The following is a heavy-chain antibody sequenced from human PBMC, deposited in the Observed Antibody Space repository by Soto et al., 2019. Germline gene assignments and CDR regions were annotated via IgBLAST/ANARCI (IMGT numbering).Heavy chain of an antibody. J-gene: IGHJ4*02. V-gene: IGHV1-69*01. Sequence: QVQLVQSGSEVKKPGSSVRVSCKASGGSVSNSAISWLRQAPGQGLEWRGGIIPIFGPAIYARKFQGRFTISADESTGTAYMELNNVRSDDTAVYYCGRGSSLTKVEYWGQGTLVTVSS. D-gene: IGHD6-6*01. CDR1: GGSVSNSA. CDR2: IIPIFGPA. CDR3: GRGSSLTKVEY.